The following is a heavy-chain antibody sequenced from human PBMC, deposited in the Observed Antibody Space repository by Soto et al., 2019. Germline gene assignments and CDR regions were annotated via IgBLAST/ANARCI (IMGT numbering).Heavy chain of an antibody. Sequence: PSETLSLTCTVSGGSISSGVYYWSWIRQHPGKGLEWIGYIYYSVASYYNPSLKSRVTISVHTSKNQFYMTMSSVTAAAKALYYCARAYSYGYGNHFEYWAQGTLVTVS. V-gene: IGHV4-31*03. CDR3: ARAYSYGYGNHFEY. CDR2: IYYSVAS. CDR1: GGSISSGVYY. D-gene: IGHD5-18*01. J-gene: IGHJ4*02.